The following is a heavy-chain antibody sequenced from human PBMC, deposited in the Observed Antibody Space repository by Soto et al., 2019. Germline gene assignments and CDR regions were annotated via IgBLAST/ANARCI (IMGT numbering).Heavy chain of an antibody. CDR2: INVNSGGT. J-gene: IGHJ4*02. D-gene: IGHD3-16*02. V-gene: IGHV1-2*04. CDR1: GYTFTGNY. Sequence: QVQLVQSGAEVKKPGASVKVSCKASGYTFTGNYMHWVRQAPGQGFEWMGWINVNSGGTKYAQKFQGWVTITRDTSISTAYMELSRLRSDDTAVYYWARGDKLSLYPQLDYWGQGTLVTVSS. CDR3: ARGDKLSLYPQLDY.